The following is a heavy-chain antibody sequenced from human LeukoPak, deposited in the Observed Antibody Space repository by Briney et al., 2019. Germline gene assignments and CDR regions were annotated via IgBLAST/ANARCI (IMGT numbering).Heavy chain of an antibody. CDR3: ARGGIGYCSDGSCYFDY. J-gene: IGHJ4*02. CDR2: INTNTGNP. Sequence: ASVKVSCKASGYTFTKYAMIWVRQAPGQGLEWMGWINTNTGNPTYAQGFTGRIVFSLDTSVSTAYLQISSLKAEDTAVYCCARGGIGYCSDGSCYFDYWGQGTLVTVSS. D-gene: IGHD2-15*01. V-gene: IGHV7-4-1*02. CDR1: GYTFTKYA.